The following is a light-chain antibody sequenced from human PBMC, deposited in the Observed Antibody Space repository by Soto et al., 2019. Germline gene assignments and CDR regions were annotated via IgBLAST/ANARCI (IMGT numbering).Light chain of an antibody. J-gene: IGKJ2*01. CDR3: QQYNSYPRVYT. V-gene: IGKV1-5*01. Sequence: DIQMTQSPSTLSASVGDRVTITCRASQSISSWLAWYQQKPGKAPKLLIYDASSLESGVPSRFSGSGSGTEFTLTISSLQPDDFATYYCQQYNSYPRVYTFGQGTKLEIK. CDR2: DAS. CDR1: QSISSW.